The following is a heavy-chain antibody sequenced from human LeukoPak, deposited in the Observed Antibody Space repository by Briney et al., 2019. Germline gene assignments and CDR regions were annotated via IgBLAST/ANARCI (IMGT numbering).Heavy chain of an antibody. Sequence: PGRSLRLSCAASGFTFSSYGMHWVRQAPGKGLEWVAVISYDASNKYYADSVQGRFTISRDNSKNTLYLQMNSLRAEDTAVYYCAREAVGYCSGGSCYRSNWFDPWGQGTLVTVSS. V-gene: IGHV3-30*03. CDR2: ISYDASNK. CDR3: AREAVGYCSGGSCYRSNWFDP. CDR1: GFTFSSYG. J-gene: IGHJ5*02. D-gene: IGHD2-15*01.